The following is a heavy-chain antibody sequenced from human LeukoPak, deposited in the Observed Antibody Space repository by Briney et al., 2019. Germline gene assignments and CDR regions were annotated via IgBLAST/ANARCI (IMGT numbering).Heavy chain of an antibody. CDR3: ATPDFYGDYLL. CDR1: GFTFSSYG. D-gene: IGHD4-17*01. Sequence: QTGGSLRLSCAASGFTFSSYGMHWVRQAPGKGLEWVAVISYDGSNKYYADSVKGRFTISRDNSKNTLYLQMNSLRAEDTAVYYCATPDFYGDYLLWGQGTLVTVSS. CDR2: ISYDGSNK. V-gene: IGHV3-30*03. J-gene: IGHJ4*02.